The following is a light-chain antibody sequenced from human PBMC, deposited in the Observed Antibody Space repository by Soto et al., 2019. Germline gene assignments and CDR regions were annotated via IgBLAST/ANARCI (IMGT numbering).Light chain of an antibody. Sequence: QSVLTQPASVSGSPGQSIAISCTGSSSDVGIYNYVSWYQQHPGKVPKLIIYEVSNRPSGVSNRFSGSKSGNTASLTISGLQPDAEADYYCSSYTTSSTRVLGTGTKVTVL. CDR3: SSYTTSSTRV. V-gene: IGLV2-14*01. J-gene: IGLJ1*01. CDR1: SSDVGIYNY. CDR2: EVS.